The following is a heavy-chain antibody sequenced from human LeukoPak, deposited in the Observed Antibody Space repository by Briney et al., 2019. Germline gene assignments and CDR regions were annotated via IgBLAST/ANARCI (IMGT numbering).Heavy chain of an antibody. Sequence: GSLRLPRAASGFTFSSYSMNWVRQAPGKGLEWVSSISSSSSYIYYADSVKGRFTISRDNAKNSLYLQMNSLRAEDTAAYYCARVERLAYFDYWGQGTLVTVSS. CDR2: ISSSSSYI. CDR1: GFTFSSYS. J-gene: IGHJ4*02. V-gene: IGHV3-21*01. D-gene: IGHD6-25*01. CDR3: ARVERLAYFDY.